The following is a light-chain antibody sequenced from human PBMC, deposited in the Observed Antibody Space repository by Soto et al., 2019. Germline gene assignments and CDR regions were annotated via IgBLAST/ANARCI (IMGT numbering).Light chain of an antibody. Sequence: ETVMTQSPATLSVSPGERATLSCRASQSVGSNLAWYQQKYGQAPRLLIYGASSRATGIPARFSGSVSGTEFALTISSVQSEDFAVYYCQQYTNWPPITFGQGTRLELK. J-gene: IGKJ5*01. CDR3: QQYTNWPPIT. V-gene: IGKV3D-15*01. CDR2: GAS. CDR1: QSVGSN.